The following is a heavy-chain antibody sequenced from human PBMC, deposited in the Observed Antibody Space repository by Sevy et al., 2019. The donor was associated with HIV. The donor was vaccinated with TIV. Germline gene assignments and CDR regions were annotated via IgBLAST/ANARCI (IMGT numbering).Heavy chain of an antibody. CDR1: GFTFSSYS. CDR3: ARGLAALPGYYYGMDV. Sequence: GGSLRLSCAASGFTFSSYSMNWVRQAPGKGLEWVSYISDSSTTIYYADSVKGRFTISRDNAKNSLYLQMNSLRAEDTAVYYYARGLAALPGYYYGMDVWGQGTTVTVSS. CDR2: ISDSSTTI. V-gene: IGHV3-48*01. J-gene: IGHJ6*02. D-gene: IGHD6-6*01.